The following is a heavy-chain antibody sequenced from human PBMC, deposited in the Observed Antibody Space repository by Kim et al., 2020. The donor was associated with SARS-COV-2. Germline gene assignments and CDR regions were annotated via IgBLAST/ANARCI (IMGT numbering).Heavy chain of an antibody. CDR3: ARVQPEYSSSPYYFDY. J-gene: IGHJ4*02. Sequence: KFQGRVTITADESTSTAYMELSSLRSEDTAVYYCARVQPEYSSSPYYFDYWGQGTLVTVSS. V-gene: IGHV1-69*01. D-gene: IGHD6-13*01.